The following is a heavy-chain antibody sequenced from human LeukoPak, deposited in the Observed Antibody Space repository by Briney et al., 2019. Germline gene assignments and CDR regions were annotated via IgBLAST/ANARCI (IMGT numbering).Heavy chain of an antibody. Sequence: PSQALSLTCAVSVGSISSGGYSWSWFRQPPGKVLEWIGYIYHSGSTYFSLSITSRVTISVDRSKTQFSLKLSSVTAADTAVYYCARTSSSGGKWFLDYWGQGTLVTVSS. J-gene: IGHJ4*02. CDR2: IYHSGST. CDR1: VGSISSGGYS. CDR3: ARTSSSGGKWFLDY. V-gene: IGHV4-30-2*01. D-gene: IGHD4-23*01.